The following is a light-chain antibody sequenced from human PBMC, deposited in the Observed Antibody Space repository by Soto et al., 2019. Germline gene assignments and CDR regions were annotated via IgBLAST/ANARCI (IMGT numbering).Light chain of an antibody. CDR1: SISSW. CDR2: RAS. Sequence: SISSWLAWYQQKPGKAPKLLIYRASSLESGVPSRFSGSGSGTEVTLTISSLQPDDCATYYCQQYNSYSPTTFGQGTKV. J-gene: IGKJ1*01. CDR3: QQYNSYSPTT. V-gene: IGKV1-5*03.